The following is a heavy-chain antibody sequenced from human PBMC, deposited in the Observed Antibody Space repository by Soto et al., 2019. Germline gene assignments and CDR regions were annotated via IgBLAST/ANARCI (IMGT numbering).Heavy chain of an antibody. J-gene: IGHJ4*02. V-gene: IGHV1-69*04. D-gene: IGHD3-10*01. Sequence: ASVKVSCTASGGTFSSYTISWVRQAPGQGLEWMGRIIPILGIANYAQKFQGRVTITADKSTSTAYMELSSLRSEDTAVHYCARDWRGYYGSVEWGQGTLVTVSS. CDR3: ARDWRGYYGSVE. CDR2: IIPILGIA. CDR1: GGTFSSYT.